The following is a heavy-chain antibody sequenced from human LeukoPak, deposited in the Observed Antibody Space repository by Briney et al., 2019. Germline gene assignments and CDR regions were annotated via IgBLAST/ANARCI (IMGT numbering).Heavy chain of an antibody. D-gene: IGHD3-3*01. CDR2: ISSSSSYI. CDR3: ARFWSGYYVDY. Sequence: GGSLRLSCAASGFTFSSYSMNWVRQAPGKGLEWVLSISSSSSYIYYADSVKGRFTISRDNAKNSLYLQMNSLRAEDTAVYYCARFWSGYYVDYWGQGTLVTVSS. V-gene: IGHV3-21*01. CDR1: GFTFSSYS. J-gene: IGHJ4*02.